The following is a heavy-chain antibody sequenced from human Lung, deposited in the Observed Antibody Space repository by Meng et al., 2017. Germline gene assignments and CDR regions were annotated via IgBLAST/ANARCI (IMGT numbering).Heavy chain of an antibody. Sequence: GGSLRLSCAAFGFTFNNYEMNWVRQAPGKGLEWISYISSRSSSIYYADSVKGRFTISRENAKNALYLQMHSLRADDTAVYYCVRESGYTNDYWGQGTLVTVSS. V-gene: IGHV3-48*03. D-gene: IGHD6-13*01. J-gene: IGHJ4*02. CDR1: GFTFNNYE. CDR3: VRESGYTNDY. CDR2: ISSRSSSI.